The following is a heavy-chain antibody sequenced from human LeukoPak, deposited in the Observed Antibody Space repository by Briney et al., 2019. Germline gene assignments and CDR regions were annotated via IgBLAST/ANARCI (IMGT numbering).Heavy chain of an antibody. V-gene: IGHV4-59*12. CDR3: ARGHGSDFDY. CDR1: GGSIRSYY. J-gene: IGHJ4*02. D-gene: IGHD2-15*01. Sequence: SETLSLTCSVSGGSIRSYYWSWLRKPPGEGLEWIGYIYNSGSTNYNPSLQSRVTMSVDTSKNQFSLKLSSVTAADTAVYYCARGHGSDFDYWGQGTLVTVSS. CDR2: IYNSGST.